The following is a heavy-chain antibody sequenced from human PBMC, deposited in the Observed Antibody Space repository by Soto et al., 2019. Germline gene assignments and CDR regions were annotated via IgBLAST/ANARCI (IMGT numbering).Heavy chain of an antibody. V-gene: IGHV3-13*01. CDR2: IGTAGDT. CDR3: ARSRIWNDGVPAFDI. CDR1: GFTFSSYD. J-gene: IGHJ3*02. D-gene: IGHD1-1*01. Sequence: GGSLRLSCAASGFTFSSYDMHWVRQATGKGLEWVSAIGTAGDTYYPGSVKGRFTISRENAKNSLYLQMNSLRAGDTAVYYCARSRIWNDGVPAFDIWGQGTMVTVSS.